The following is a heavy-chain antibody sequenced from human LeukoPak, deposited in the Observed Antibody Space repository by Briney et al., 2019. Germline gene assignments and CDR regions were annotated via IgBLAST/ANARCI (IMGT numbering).Heavy chain of an antibody. CDR1: GYTFTGYY. Sequence: ASVKVSCKASGYTFTGYYMHWVRQAPGQGLEWMGWINPNSGGTNYAQKFQGRATMTRDTSISTAYMELSRLRSDDTAVYYCARDFRVVPAAISYWFDPWGQGTLVTVSS. V-gene: IGHV1-2*02. CDR2: INPNSGGT. J-gene: IGHJ5*02. CDR3: ARDFRVVPAAISYWFDP. D-gene: IGHD2-2*02.